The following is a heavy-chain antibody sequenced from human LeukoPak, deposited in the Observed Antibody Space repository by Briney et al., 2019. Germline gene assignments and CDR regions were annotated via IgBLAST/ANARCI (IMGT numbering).Heavy chain of an antibody. CDR1: GGSISSYY. D-gene: IGHD3-22*01. CDR2: IYYSGST. V-gene: IGHV4-59*12. CDR3: ARCYYDSSGYYLYYYYYMDV. Sequence: SETLSLTCTVSGGSISSYYWSWIRQPPGKGLEWIGDIYYSGSTNYNPSLKSRVTISVDTSKNRFSLKLSSVTAADTAVYYCARCYYDSSGYYLYYYYYMDVWGKGTTVTISS. J-gene: IGHJ6*03.